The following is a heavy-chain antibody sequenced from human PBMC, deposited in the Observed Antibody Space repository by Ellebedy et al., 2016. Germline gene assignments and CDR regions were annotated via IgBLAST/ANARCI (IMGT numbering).Heavy chain of an antibody. CDR1: GFTFSTYW. V-gene: IGHV3-74*01. D-gene: IGHD1-26*01. CDR2: INSDGSST. CDR3: ARGYSGNYRIDY. J-gene: IGHJ4*02. Sequence: GESLKISCAASGFTFSTYWMYWVRQAPGKGLVWVSRINSDGSSTSYADSVKGRFTLSRENAKKTLYLQMNRLRAEDTAVYYCARGYSGNYRIDYWGQGTLVTVYS.